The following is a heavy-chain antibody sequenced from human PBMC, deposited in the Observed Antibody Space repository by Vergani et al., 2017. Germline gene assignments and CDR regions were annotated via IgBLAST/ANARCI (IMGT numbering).Heavy chain of an antibody. CDR2: ISGSGVSA. V-gene: IGHV3-23*04. CDR1: EFTFSNYA. CDR3: AKQYFVSGNYLFDY. Sequence: VQLVESGGGLVQPGGSLRLTCAASEFTFSNYAMNWFRQAPGKGLEWFAGISGSGVSAYYTDSVKGRFTISRDNSKNMLFLQMNNLRTEDTAIYYCAKQYFVSGNYLFDYWGQGTLVTVSS. J-gene: IGHJ4*02. D-gene: IGHD3-10*01.